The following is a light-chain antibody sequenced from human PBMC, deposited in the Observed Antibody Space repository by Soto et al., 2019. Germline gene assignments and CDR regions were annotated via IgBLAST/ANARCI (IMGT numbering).Light chain of an antibody. J-gene: IGLJ2*01. V-gene: IGLV1-47*01. Sequence: QSVLTQPPSASGTPGQRVTISCSGSSSNIGSNYVFWYQHLPGTAPKLLIYRNNQRPSGVPDRFSGSKSGTSASLAISGLRSEDETDYYCAAWDDSLSGVVCGGGTKVTVL. CDR2: RNN. CDR1: SSNIGSNY. CDR3: AAWDDSLSGVV.